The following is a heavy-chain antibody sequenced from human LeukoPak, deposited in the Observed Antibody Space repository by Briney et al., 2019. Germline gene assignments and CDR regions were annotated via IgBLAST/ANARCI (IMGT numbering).Heavy chain of an antibody. Sequence: GGSLRLSCAASGFTFSSYGMHWVRQAPGKGLEWVAVIWYDGSNKYYADSVKGRFTISRDNSKNTLYLQMSSLRAEDTAVYYCARGRSVSYLEEDAFDIWGQGTMVTVSS. V-gene: IGHV3-33*01. CDR3: ARGRSVSYLEEDAFDI. J-gene: IGHJ3*02. D-gene: IGHD1-26*01. CDR2: IWYDGSNK. CDR1: GFTFSSYG.